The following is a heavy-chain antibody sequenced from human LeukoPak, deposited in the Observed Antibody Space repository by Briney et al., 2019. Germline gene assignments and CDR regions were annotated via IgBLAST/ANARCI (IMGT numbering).Heavy chain of an antibody. Sequence: PGGSLRLSCAASGFTFSSYSMNWVRQAPGKGLEGVSYISSSSSTIYYADSVKGRFTISRDNAKNSLYLQMNSLRAEDTAVYYCARDQAVGSWYGGGLAAFGIWGQGTMVTVSS. CDR3: ARDQAVGSWYGGGLAAFGI. J-gene: IGHJ3*02. D-gene: IGHD6-13*01. CDR1: GFTFSSYS. V-gene: IGHV3-48*04. CDR2: ISSSSSTI.